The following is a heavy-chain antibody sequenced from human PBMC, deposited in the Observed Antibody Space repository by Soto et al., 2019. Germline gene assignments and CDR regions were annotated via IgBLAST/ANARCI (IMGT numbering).Heavy chain of an antibody. CDR3: AKKVTIYAVDPADY. J-gene: IGHJ4*02. D-gene: IGHD3-3*01. CDR2: MSGSGDDA. V-gene: IGHV3-23*01. CDR1: GFTFSNYG. Sequence: TGGFLRLSCAESGFTFSNYGMSWVRQAPGKGLEWVSVMSGSGDDAYYADSVKGRFTISRDNSKNMLYLQMNSLRAEDTAVYFCAKKVTIYAVDPADYWGQGTQVTVSS.